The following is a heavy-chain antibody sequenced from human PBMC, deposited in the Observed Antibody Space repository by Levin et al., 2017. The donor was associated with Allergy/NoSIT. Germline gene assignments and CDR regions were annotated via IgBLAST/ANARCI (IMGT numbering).Heavy chain of an antibody. CDR2: ISSSGSTI. J-gene: IGHJ6*02. Sequence: GGSLRLSCAASGFTFSDYYMSWIRQAPGKGLEWVSYISSSGSTIYYADSVKGRFTISRDNAKNSLYLQMNSLRAEDTAVYYCARARYGSGSLDYYYGMDGWGQGTTVTVSS. D-gene: IGHD3-10*01. V-gene: IGHV3-11*01. CDR1: GFTFSDYY. CDR3: ARARYGSGSLDYYYGMDG.